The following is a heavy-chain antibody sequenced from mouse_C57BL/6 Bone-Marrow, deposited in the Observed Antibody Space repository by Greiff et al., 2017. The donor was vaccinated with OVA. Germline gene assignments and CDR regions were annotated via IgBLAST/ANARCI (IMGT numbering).Heavy chain of an antibody. J-gene: IGHJ1*03. V-gene: IGHV6-6*01. CDR3: TRRATVVNWYFDV. Sequence: EVKLVESGGGLVQPGGSMKLSCAASGFTFSDAWMDWVRQSPEKGLEWVAEIRNKANNHATYYAESVKGRFTISRDDSKSSVYLQMNSLRAEDTGIYYCTRRATVVNWYFDVWGTGTTVTVSS. D-gene: IGHD1-1*01. CDR2: IRNKANNHAT. CDR1: GFTFSDAW.